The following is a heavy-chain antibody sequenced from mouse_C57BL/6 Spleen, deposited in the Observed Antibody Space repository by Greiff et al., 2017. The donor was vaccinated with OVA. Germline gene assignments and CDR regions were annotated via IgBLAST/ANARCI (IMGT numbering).Heavy chain of an antibody. CDR2: IDPNSGGT. J-gene: IGHJ2*01. Sequence: VQLQQPGAELVKPGASVKLSCKASGYTFTSYWMHWVKQRPGRGLEWIGRIDPNSGGTKYNEKFKSKATLTVDKPSSTAYMQLSSLTSEDSAVYYCARSPPPNIVTSYFDYWGQGTTLTVSS. CDR1: GYTFTSYW. V-gene: IGHV1-72*01. D-gene: IGHD2-5*01. CDR3: ARSPPPNIVTSYFDY.